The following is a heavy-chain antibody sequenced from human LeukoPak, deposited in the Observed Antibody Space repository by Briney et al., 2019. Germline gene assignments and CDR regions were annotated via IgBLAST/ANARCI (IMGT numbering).Heavy chain of an antibody. Sequence: PSETLSLTCAVYGWSFSGYYWSWIRQPPGKGLEWIGEINHSGSTNYNPSLKSRGTISLDTTKNQFSLKLRSVTAADTTVYYCAGARANIPPDGVPGEKGKGYMDVWGKGTTVTVSS. V-gene: IGHV4-34*01. J-gene: IGHJ6*03. CDR1: GWSFSGYY. D-gene: IGHD2-2*01. CDR3: AGARANIPPDGVPGEKGKGYMDV. CDR2: INHSGST.